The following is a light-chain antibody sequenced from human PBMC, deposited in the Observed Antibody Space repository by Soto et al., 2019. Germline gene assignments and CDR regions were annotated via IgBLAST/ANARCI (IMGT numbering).Light chain of an antibody. CDR3: AAWDDSLNGVV. CDR1: SSNIGSNT. Sequence: QSVLTQPPSASGTPGQRVTISCSGSSSNIGSNTVNWYQKFPGTAPKLLIYSSILRPSGVPDRFSGSKSGTSASLAISGLQSEDEADYYCAAWDDSLNGVVFGGGTKRTVL. V-gene: IGLV1-44*01. J-gene: IGLJ2*01. CDR2: SSI.